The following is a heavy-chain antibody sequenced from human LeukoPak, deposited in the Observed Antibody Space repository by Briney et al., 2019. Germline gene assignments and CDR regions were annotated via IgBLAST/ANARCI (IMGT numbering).Heavy chain of an antibody. CDR2: ISYHGSYK. CDR1: GFSCSSYS. V-gene: IGHV3-30*04. Sequence: GGSLRLSCAASGFSCSSYSLHWVRQAPGKGLEWVAVISYHGSYKYYAESVKGRFTISRDNSKNTLYLQLNSLRPEDTAVYYCATADDSKGGAFDIWGQGTMVTFSS. CDR3: ATADDSKGGAFDI. J-gene: IGHJ3*02. D-gene: IGHD3-16*01.